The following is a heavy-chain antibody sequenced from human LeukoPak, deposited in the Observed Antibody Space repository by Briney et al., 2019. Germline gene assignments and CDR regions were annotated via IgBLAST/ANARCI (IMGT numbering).Heavy chain of an antibody. CDR1: GGFFGGYY. J-gene: IGHJ3*02. CDR2: INHSGWT. CDR3: ARSLLWPTGASES. Sequence: SETLSLTCAVYGGFFGGYYWTWNRQSPGKGLEWIGEINHSGWTNYNPSLESRVTISLDASRTQFSLKMNSLTAADTAVYFCARSLLWPTGASESWGQGTTVTVSS. V-gene: IGHV4-34*01. D-gene: IGHD2-8*02.